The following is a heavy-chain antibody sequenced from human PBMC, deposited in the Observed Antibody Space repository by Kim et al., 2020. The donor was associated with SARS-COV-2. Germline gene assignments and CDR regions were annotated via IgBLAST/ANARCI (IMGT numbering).Heavy chain of an antibody. CDR2: IFYTGST. CDR1: GGSISGYY. V-gene: IGHV4-59*08. Sequence: SETLSLTCTVSGGSISGYYWSWIRQPPGMGLEWLGYIFYTGSTNYNPPFKSRVTITVDTSKKQFSLKLRSVTAADTAVYYCARRASSTCFLDSWGQGTLV. CDR3: ARRASSTCFLDS. J-gene: IGHJ4*02. D-gene: IGHD6-19*01.